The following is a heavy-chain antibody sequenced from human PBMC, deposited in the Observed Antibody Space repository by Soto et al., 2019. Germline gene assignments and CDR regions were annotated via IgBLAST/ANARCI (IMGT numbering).Heavy chain of an antibody. V-gene: IGHV3-48*02. CDR2: ISSSTSIR. CDR1: GFTFSSYT. Sequence: GGSLRLSCAASGFTFSSYTMNWVRQAPGKGLEWVSYISSSTSIRYYADSVKGRFIISRDNAKNSLYLQMNSLRDEDTAVYYCARGNPYDYGGFVEWYFDLWGRGTLVTVSS. J-gene: IGHJ2*01. CDR3: ARGNPYDYGGFVEWYFDL. D-gene: IGHD4-17*01.